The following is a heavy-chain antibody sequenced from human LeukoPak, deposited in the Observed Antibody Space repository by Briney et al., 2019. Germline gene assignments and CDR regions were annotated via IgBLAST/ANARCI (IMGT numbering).Heavy chain of an antibody. CDR2: ISSSSGHI. D-gene: IGHD4-11*01. CDR1: GFTFRSSS. J-gene: IGHJ3*02. V-gene: IGHV3-21*04. Sequence: PGGSLRLSCVASGFTFRSSSMSWVRQAPGNGLQWVSTISSSSGHIFYADSVKGRFTISRDNAKNSLYLQMNSLRAEDTAVYYCARRWDYTRAFDIWGQGTMVTVSS. CDR3: ARRWDYTRAFDI.